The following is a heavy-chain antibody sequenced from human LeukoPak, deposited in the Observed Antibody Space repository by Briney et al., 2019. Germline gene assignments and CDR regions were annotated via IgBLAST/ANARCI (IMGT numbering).Heavy chain of an antibody. CDR3: ARDRGYSSFDY. Sequence: PGGSLRLSCAASAFTFSSYWMSWVRQAPGKGREWVANIKEDGSEINYVDSVKGRFTISRDNAKKSLYLQMNSLRVEDAAVYYCARDRGYSSFDYWGQGTLVTVSS. D-gene: IGHD4-23*01. V-gene: IGHV3-7*01. J-gene: IGHJ4*02. CDR1: AFTFSSYW. CDR2: IKEDGSEI.